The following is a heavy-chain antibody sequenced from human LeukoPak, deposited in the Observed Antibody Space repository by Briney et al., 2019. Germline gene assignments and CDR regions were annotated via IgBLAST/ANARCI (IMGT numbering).Heavy chain of an antibody. CDR2: ISSDGSNI. CDR1: GFTFSSYA. J-gene: IGHJ4*02. D-gene: IGHD6-19*01. V-gene: IGHV3-30-3*01. CDR3: ARSAGVSVASPDY. Sequence: GRSLRLSCAASGFTFSSYAMHWVRQAPGKGLEWVALISSDGSNIYYADSVKGRFTISRDNSKNTLYLQMISLRTEDTAVYYCARSAGVSVASPDYWGQGTLVSASS.